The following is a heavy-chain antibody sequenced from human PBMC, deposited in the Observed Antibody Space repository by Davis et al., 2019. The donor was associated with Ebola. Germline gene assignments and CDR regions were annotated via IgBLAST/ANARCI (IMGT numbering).Heavy chain of an antibody. CDR3: ARARGFSSTWYGGDY. D-gene: IGHD6-13*01. J-gene: IGHJ4*02. V-gene: IGHV1-8*01. Sequence: ASVKVSCKASGYTFTNYDINWVRQATGQGLEWVGWMNPNSGNTGYAQKFQGRVTMTRDTSTSTVYMELSSLRSEDTAVYYCARARGFSSTWYGGDYWGQGTLVTVSS. CDR1: GYTFTNYD. CDR2: MNPNSGNT.